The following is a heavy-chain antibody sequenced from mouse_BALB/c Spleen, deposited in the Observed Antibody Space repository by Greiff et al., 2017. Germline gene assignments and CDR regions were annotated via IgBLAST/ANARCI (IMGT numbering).Heavy chain of an antibody. CDR2: INPSTGYT. D-gene: IGHD1-2*01. Sequence: VMLVESGAELAKPGASVKMSCKASGYTFTSYWMHWVKQRPGQGLEWIGYINPSTGYTEYNQKFKDKATLTADKSSSTAYMQLSSLTSEDSAVYYCARGGNSLLYYYAMDYWGQGTSVTVSS. J-gene: IGHJ4*01. CDR3: ARGGNSLLYYYAMDY. V-gene: IGHV1-7*01. CDR1: GYTFTSYW.